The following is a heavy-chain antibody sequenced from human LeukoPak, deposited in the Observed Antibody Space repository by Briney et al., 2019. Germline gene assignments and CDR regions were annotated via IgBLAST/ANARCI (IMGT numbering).Heavy chain of an antibody. Sequence: PGGSLRLSCAASGFTFSSYGMNWVRQAPGKGLEWVSSISSSSSYIYYADSLKGRFTISRDNAKNSLYLQMNSLRAEDTAVYYCARGSGLWFGELLEENDYWGQGTLVTVSS. J-gene: IGHJ4*02. V-gene: IGHV3-21*01. CDR1: GFTFSSYG. CDR2: ISSSSSYI. CDR3: ARGSGLWFGELLEENDY. D-gene: IGHD3-10*01.